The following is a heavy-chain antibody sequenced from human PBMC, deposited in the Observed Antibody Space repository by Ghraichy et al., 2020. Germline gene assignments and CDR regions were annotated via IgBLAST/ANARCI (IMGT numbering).Heavy chain of an antibody. CDR3: LGQWLRLGSDY. V-gene: IGHV4-39*01. CDR2: IYYSGST. J-gene: IGHJ4*02. D-gene: IGHD5-12*01. CDR1: GGSISSSSYY. Sequence: SETLSLTCTVSGGSISSSSYYWGWIRQPPGKGLEWIGSIYYSGSTYYNPSLKSRVTISVDTSKNQFSLKLSSVTAADTAVYYCLGQWLRLGSDYWGQGTLVTVSS.